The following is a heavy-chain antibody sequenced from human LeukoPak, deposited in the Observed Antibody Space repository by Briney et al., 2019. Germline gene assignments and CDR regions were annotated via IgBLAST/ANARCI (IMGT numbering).Heavy chain of an antibody. CDR1: GYTFTSYD. CDR3: ARVKPWDGYNPYYLDY. D-gene: IGHD5-24*01. V-gene: IGHV1-8*03. CDR2: MNPNSGNT. Sequence: ASVKVSCKASGYTFTSYDINWVRQATGQGLEWMGWMNPNSGNTGYAQKFQGRVTTTRNSSISTAYMELSSLRSEDTAVYYCARVKPWDGYNPYYLDYWGQGTLVTVSS. J-gene: IGHJ4*02.